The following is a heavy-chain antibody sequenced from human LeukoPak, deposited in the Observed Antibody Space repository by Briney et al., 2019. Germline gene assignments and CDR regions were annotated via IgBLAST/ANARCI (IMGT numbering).Heavy chain of an antibody. CDR1: GFTVSSNY. D-gene: IGHD3-22*01. V-gene: IGHV3-66*01. CDR3: ARPLYDSTRDYYYGMDV. CDR2: IYSGGST. J-gene: IGHJ6*02. Sequence: PGRSLRLSCAASGFTVSSNYMSWVRQAPGKGLEWVSVIYSGGSTYYADSVKGRFTISRDNSKNTLYLQMNSLRAEDTAVYYCARPLYDSTRDYYYGMDVWGQGTTVTVSS.